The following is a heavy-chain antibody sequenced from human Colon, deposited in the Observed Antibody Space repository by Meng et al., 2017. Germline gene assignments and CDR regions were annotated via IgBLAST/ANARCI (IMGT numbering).Heavy chain of an antibody. V-gene: IGHV4-59*02. J-gene: IGHJ5*02. CDR1: GTSVGGDY. CDR3: AQGPAAAT. Sequence: GSLRLSCTVSGTSVGGDYWSWIRQPPGKGLEWIGYIYNTGSTNYNPSLKGRVNISIDTSKSQFSLKLGSVTAEDTAGYDCAQGPAAATWGPGTLVTVSS. CDR2: IYNTGST. D-gene: IGHD2-15*01.